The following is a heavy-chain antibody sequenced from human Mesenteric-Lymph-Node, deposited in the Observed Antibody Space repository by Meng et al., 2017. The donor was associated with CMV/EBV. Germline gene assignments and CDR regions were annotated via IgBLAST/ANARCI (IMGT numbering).Heavy chain of an antibody. CDR2: INPNSGNT. CDR1: GYIFTNYD. D-gene: IGHD3-22*01. CDR3: ARFFFDSSGYSNHFYGLDV. J-gene: IGHJ6*02. Sequence: ASVKVSCKASGYIFTNYDINWVRQANGQGLQWMGWINPNSGNTGYAQKFLGRVSITRDTSTDTVYVEPNSLRSEDTAVYFCARFFFDSSGYSNHFYGLDVWGQGTTVTVSS. V-gene: IGHV1-8*01.